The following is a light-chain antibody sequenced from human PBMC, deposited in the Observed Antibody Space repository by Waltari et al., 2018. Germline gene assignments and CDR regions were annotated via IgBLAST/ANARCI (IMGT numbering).Light chain of an antibody. J-gene: IGKJ1*01. CDR3: QKYDSLPAT. CDR1: QSVSKY. CDR2: HAS. Sequence: EIMLTQSPGSLSLSPGERATLSCRASQSVSKYLAWYQQNPGQAPRLLIYHASSRATGIPDRFSGSGFGTDFSLTISRLEPEDFAVYYCQKYDSLPATFGQGTKVEIK. V-gene: IGKV3-20*01.